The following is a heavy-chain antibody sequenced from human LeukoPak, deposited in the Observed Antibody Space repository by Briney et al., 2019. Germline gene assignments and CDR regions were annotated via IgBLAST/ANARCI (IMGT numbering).Heavy chain of an antibody. D-gene: IGHD3-3*01. J-gene: IGHJ4*02. Sequence: PSETLSLTCIVSGGSTSGGNYYWGWIRRPPGKGLEWIGGISSSGNTYYNPSLKSRITISIDTSKNHFSLKLSSVTAADTAVYYCARHGAGPTYYDFWSGYSSFYFDYWGQGTLVTVSS. V-gene: IGHV4-39*01. CDR1: GGSTSGGNYY. CDR2: ISSSGNT. CDR3: ARHGAGPTYYDFWSGYSSFYFDY.